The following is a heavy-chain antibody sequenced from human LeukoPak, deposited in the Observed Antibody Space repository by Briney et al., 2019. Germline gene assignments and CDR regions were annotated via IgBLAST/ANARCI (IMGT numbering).Heavy chain of an antibody. CDR1: GYTFTSYG. D-gene: IGHD6-19*01. V-gene: IGHV1-18*01. CDR3: AITTEGYSSGWLPVDY. Sequence: ASVKVSCKASGYTFTSYGISWVRQAPGQGLEWMGWISAYNGNTNYAQKLQGRVTMTTDTSTSTAYMELRSLRSDDTAVYYCAITTEGYSSGWLPVDYWGQGTLVTVSS. CDR2: ISAYNGNT. J-gene: IGHJ4*02.